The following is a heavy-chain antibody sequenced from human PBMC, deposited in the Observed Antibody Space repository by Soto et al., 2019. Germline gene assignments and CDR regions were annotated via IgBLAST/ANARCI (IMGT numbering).Heavy chain of an antibody. CDR2: IYYSGST. CDR1: GGSISSSSYY. CDR3: ARLESGLAAAGDDY. V-gene: IGHV4-39*01. D-gene: IGHD6-13*01. J-gene: IGHJ4*02. Sequence: QLQLQVSGPGLEKPSETLSLTCTVSGGSISSSSYYWGWIRQPPGKGLEWIGSIYYSGSTYYNPSLKSRVTISVDTSKNQFSLKLSSVTAADTAVYYCARLESGLAAAGDDYWGQGTLVTVSS.